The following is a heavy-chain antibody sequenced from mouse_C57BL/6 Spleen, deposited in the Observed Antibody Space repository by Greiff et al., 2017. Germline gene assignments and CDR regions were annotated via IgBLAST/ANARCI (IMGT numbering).Heavy chain of an antibody. Sequence: QVQLQQSGAELAKPGASVKLSCKASGYTFTSYWMHWVKQRPGQGLEWIGYINPSSGYTKYNQKFKDKATLTADNSTSTAYMQLSSLTDEDTAVYYGARWDSPKNFGDWGQGTTLTVAT. CDR2: INPSSGYT. CDR3: ARWDSPKNFGD. CDR1: GYTFTSYW. D-gene: IGHD4-1*01. J-gene: IGHJ2*01. V-gene: IGHV1-7*01.